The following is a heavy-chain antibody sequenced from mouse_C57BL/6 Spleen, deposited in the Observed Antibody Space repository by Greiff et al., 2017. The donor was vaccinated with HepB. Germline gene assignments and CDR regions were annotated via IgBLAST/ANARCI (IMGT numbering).Heavy chain of an antibody. J-gene: IGHJ3*01. D-gene: IGHD2-5*01. V-gene: IGHV1-58*01. CDR3: ARSAYYSNPAWFAY. Sequence: VQLKQSGAELVRPGSSVKMSCKTSGYTFTSYGINWVKQRPGQGLEWIGYIYIGNGYTEYNEKFKGKATLTSDTSSSTAYMQLSSLASEDSAIYFCARSAYYSNPAWFAYWGQGTLVTVSA. CDR2: IYIGNGYT. CDR1: GYTFTSYG.